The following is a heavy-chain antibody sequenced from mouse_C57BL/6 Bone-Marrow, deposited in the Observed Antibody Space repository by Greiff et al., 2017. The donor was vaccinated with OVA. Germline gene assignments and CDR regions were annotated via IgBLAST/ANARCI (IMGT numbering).Heavy chain of an antibody. V-gene: IGHV1-4*01. CDR2: INPSSGYT. CDR1: GYTFTSYT. D-gene: IGHD2-1*01. CDR3: AREDYGNCGGFAY. J-gene: IGHJ3*01. Sequence: QVQLKEPGAELARPGASVKMSCKASGYTFTSYTMHWVNQRPGQGLEWIGYINPSSGYTKYNQKFKDKATLTADKSSSTAYMQLSSLTSEYSAVDYCAREDYGNCGGFAYWGQGTLVTVSA.